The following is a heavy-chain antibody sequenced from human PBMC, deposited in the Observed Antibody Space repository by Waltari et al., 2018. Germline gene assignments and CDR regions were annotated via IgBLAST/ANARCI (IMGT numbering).Heavy chain of an antibody. Sequence: QVQLVQSGAEVKKPGASVKVSCKASGYTFTSYYMHWVRQAPGQGLEWMGIINPSGGSTSYAQKFQGRVTMTRDTSTSTVYMELSSLRSEDTAVYYCARVADDDFWSGYGRNWFDPWGQGTLVTVSS. J-gene: IGHJ5*02. CDR1: GYTFTSYY. D-gene: IGHD3-3*01. CDR3: ARVADDDFWSGYGRNWFDP. V-gene: IGHV1-46*01. CDR2: INPSGGST.